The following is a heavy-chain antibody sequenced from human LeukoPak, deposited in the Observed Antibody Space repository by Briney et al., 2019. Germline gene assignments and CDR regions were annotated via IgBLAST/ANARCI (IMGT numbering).Heavy chain of an antibody. CDR3: ARHFYYDYVWGSYRYVFPDY. CDR2: IYYSGST. D-gene: IGHD3-16*02. V-gene: IGHV4-39*01. J-gene: IGHJ4*02. Sequence: SETLSLTCTVSGGSISSSSYYWGWIRQPPGKGLEWIGSIYYSGSTYYNPSLKSRVTISVDTSKNQFSLKLSSVTAADTAVYYCARHFYYDYVWGSYRYVFPDYWGQGTLVTASS. CDR1: GGSISSSSYY.